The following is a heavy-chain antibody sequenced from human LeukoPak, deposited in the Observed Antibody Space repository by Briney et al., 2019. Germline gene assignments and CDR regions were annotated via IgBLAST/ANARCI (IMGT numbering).Heavy chain of an antibody. J-gene: IGHJ4*02. D-gene: IGHD3-22*01. CDR3: ARASHYDSSGYYFGY. CDR1: GFTFSSYA. CDR2: ISYDGNNK. V-gene: IGHV3-30*04. Sequence: GGSLRLSSAASGFTFSSYAMHWVRQAPGKGLEWVAVISYDGNNKYYADSVKGRFTISRDNAKNSLYLQMNSLRAEDTALYYCARASHYDSSGYYFGYWGQGTLVTVSS.